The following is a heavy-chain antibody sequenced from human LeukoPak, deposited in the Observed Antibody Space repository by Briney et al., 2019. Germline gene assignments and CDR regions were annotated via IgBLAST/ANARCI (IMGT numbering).Heavy chain of an antibody. CDR3: ARGWDYDFWSGSQPFDY. CDR2: IYTSGST. D-gene: IGHD3-3*01. V-gene: IGHV4-4*07. J-gene: IGHJ4*02. Sequence: SETLSLTCTVSGGSISSYYWSWIRQPAGKGLEWIGRIYTSGSTNYNPSLNSRVTMSVDTSKNQFSLKLSSVTAADTAVYYCARGWDYDFWSGSQPFDYWGQGTLVTVSS. CDR1: GGSISSYY.